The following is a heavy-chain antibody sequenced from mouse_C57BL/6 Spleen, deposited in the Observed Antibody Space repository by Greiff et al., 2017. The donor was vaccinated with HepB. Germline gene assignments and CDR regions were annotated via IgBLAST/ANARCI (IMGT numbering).Heavy chain of an antibody. D-gene: IGHD1-1*01. CDR3: ARSEDYYGSLWYFDV. J-gene: IGHJ1*03. V-gene: IGHV1-39*01. Sequence: VHVKQSGPELVKPGASVKISCKASGYSFTDYNMNWVKQSNGKSLEWIGVINPNYGTTSYNQKFKGKATLTVDQSSSTAYMQLNSLTSEDSAVYYCARSEDYYGSLWYFDVWGTGTTVTVSS. CDR1: GYSFTDYN. CDR2: INPNYGTT.